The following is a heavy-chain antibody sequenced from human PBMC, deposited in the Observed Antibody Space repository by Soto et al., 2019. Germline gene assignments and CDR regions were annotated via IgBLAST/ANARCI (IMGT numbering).Heavy chain of an antibody. CDR3: ARVGGVAARTFEY. CDR2: MYISGST. V-gene: IGHV4-4*07. J-gene: IGHJ4*02. D-gene: IGHD6-6*01. CDR1: GVSISGYY. Sequence: SGTLALTCSVAGVSISGYYWTWIRQTAGKGLEWIGRMYISGSTDYNPSLKGRVTISVDTSKNQFSLKLRSVTAADTAVYYCARVGGVAARTFEYWGQGTLVTVSS.